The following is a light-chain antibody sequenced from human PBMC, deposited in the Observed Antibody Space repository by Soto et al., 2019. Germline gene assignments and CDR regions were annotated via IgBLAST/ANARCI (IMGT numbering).Light chain of an antibody. CDR3: SSYTSSSTLYV. CDR1: SSDVGGHNY. CDR2: DVS. V-gene: IGLV2-14*01. Sequence: QSALTQPASVSGSPGQSITISCTGTSSDVGGHNYVSWYQQHPGKAPKLMIYDVSNRPSGVSNRFSGSKSGSTASLTISGLQAEDEADYYCSSYTSSSTLYVFGTGTKLTVL. J-gene: IGLJ1*01.